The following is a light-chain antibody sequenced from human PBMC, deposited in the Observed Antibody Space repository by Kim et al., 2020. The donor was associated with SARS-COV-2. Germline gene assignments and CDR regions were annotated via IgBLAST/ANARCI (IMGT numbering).Light chain of an antibody. Sequence: GKTVTITCTGSGGSIPSNYVQWYQQRPGSAPTTIIYSDDQRFSGVPDRFSASIDSSSNSASLTISGLRTEDEADYYCQSFKDSNVVFGGGTQLTVL. CDR2: SDD. V-gene: IGLV6-57*02. CDR1: GGSIPSNY. J-gene: IGLJ2*01. CDR3: QSFKDSNVV.